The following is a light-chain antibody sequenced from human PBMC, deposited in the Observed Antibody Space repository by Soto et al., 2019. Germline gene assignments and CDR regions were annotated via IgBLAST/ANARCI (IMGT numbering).Light chain of an antibody. J-gene: IGLJ1*01. CDR2: WND. V-gene: IGLV1-47*01. CDR3: GAWDDRLSGYF. Sequence: QSVLTQPTSASGTPGQRVTISCSGSSSNIGSHYVYWYQLLPGTAPKLLIYWNDQRPSGGPDRFSGSKSGTSASLAISGLRSEDEADYYCGAWDDRLSGYFFGSGTKLTVL. CDR1: SSNIGSHY.